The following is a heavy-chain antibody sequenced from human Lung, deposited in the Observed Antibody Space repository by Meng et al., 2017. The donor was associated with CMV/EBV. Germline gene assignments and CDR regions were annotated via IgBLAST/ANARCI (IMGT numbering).Heavy chain of an antibody. J-gene: IGHJ6*02. CDR2: IYYSGST. Sequence: ESLKISCTVSGGSISSSSYYWGWIRQPPGKGLEWIGSIYYSGSTYYNPSLKSRVTISVDTSKNQFSLKLSSVTAADTAVYYCARHFGEWQQPYYYYYGMDVWGQGTTVTVSS. CDR1: GGSISSSSYY. V-gene: IGHV4-39*01. D-gene: IGHD3-16*01. CDR3: ARHFGEWQQPYYYYYGMDV.